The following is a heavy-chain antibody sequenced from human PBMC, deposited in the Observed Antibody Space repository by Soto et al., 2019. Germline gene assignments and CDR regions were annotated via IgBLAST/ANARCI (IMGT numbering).Heavy chain of an antibody. CDR3: ARGHTHLNIAAANENNCSDP. Sequence: SETLSLTCAVYGGSFSGYYWSWIRQPPGKGLEWIGEINHSGSTNYNPSLKSRVTISVDTSKNQFSLKLSSVTAADTAVYYCARGHTHLNIAAANENNCSDPCGQGTLVTVSS. CDR1: GGSFSGYY. D-gene: IGHD6-13*01. J-gene: IGHJ5*02. CDR2: INHSGST. V-gene: IGHV4-34*01.